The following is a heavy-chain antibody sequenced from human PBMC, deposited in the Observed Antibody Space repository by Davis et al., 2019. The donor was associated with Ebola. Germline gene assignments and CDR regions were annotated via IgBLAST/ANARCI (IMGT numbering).Heavy chain of an antibody. Sequence: MPSETLSLTCAVYGGSFSCYYWSWIRQPPGKGLEWIGEINHIGGTKYNPSLKSRVTISVDTSKNQFSLKLNSVTAADTAVYYCGRALGARPGYFQHWGQGTLVTVSS. CDR3: GRALGARPGYFQH. D-gene: IGHD6-6*01. CDR1: GGSFSCYY. V-gene: IGHV4-34*01. CDR2: INHIGGT. J-gene: IGHJ1*01.